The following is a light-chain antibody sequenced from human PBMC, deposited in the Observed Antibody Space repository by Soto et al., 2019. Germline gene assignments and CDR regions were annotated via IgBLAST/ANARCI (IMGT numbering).Light chain of an antibody. CDR3: QQSYITLYS. J-gene: IGKJ2*01. CDR1: QILNNR. V-gene: IGKV1-39*01. CDR2: GAF. Sequence: DIPVTQSPSTLSASVGDRVTITCRASQILNNRLSWYQQKPGKAPNLLSSGAFNLQSGVPSRFGGGGSGTDFTLTISSRQPEDFATYYCQQSYITLYSFGQGTRREIK.